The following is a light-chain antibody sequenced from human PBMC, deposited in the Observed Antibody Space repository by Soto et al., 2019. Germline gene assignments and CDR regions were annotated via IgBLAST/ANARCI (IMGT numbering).Light chain of an antibody. CDR1: SSDVGGYNY. V-gene: IGLV2-14*01. J-gene: IGLJ1*01. Sequence: QSALTQAASVSGSPGQSITISCTATSSDVGGYNYVSWYQQHPGKAPKLMIYDVSNRPSGVSNRFSGSKSGNTASLTISGLQAEDEADYYCSSYTSSSLYVFGTGTKVTVL. CDR3: SSYTSSSLYV. CDR2: DVS.